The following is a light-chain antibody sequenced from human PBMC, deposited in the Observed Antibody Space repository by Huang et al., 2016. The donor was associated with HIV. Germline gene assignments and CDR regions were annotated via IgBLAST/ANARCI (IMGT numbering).Light chain of an antibody. CDR2: GAS. J-gene: IGKJ1*01. CDR3: QQYNNWPWT. V-gene: IGKV3-15*01. Sequence: EIVMTQSPDTLSVSPGERATLSCRASQSVSSNLAWYQQKPGQAPRVLIYGASTRATGIPARFSGSGSGTEFTLTIGILQSEDFAVYSCQQYNNWPWTFGQGTRVEIK. CDR1: QSVSSN.